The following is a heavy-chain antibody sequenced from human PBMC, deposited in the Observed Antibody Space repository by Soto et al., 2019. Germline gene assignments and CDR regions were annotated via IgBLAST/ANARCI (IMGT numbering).Heavy chain of an antibody. Sequence: QVQLVQSGGAVKKPGASVNVSCKTSGYSFTTYGISWVRQAPGQGLEWMGWISAYNGNTNYAQKLQGRLTMTTDTSTSTAYMEPRSPRSDETAEYYCAREGPATYYYYGMDVWGQGSTVTVSS. CDR3: AREGPATYYYYGMDV. V-gene: IGHV1-18*01. CDR2: ISAYNGNT. CDR1: GYSFTTYG. J-gene: IGHJ6*02.